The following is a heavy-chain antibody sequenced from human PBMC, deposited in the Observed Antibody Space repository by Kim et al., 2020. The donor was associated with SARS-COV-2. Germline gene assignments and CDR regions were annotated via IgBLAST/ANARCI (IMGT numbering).Heavy chain of an antibody. J-gene: IGHJ4*02. D-gene: IGHD4-17*01. Sequence: YNPSLKSRLTISVDTSKNQFSLKLSSITAADTAVYYCARVGAVTTFGFDYWGQGTLVTVSS. CDR3: ARVGAVTTFGFDY. V-gene: IGHV4-31*02.